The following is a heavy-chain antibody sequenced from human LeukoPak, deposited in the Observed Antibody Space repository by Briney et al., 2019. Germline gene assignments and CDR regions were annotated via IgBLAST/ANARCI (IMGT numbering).Heavy chain of an antibody. CDR1: GYTFTMNG. D-gene: IGHD3-10*01. V-gene: IGHV1-18*01. CDR3: ARALDYYAKSLDY. Sequence: HWASVKVSCKASGYTFTMNGISWVRQAPGQGLEWMGWISAYNGNTNYAQKLQGRVTMTTDTSTSTAYMELRSLRSDDTAVYYCARALDYYAKSLDYWGQGTLVTVSS. J-gene: IGHJ4*02. CDR2: ISAYNGNT.